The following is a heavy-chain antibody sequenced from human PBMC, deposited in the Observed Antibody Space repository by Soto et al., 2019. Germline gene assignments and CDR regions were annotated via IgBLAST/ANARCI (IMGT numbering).Heavy chain of an antibody. CDR3: PRHNYYDSSGYGYYYYNMDV. V-gene: IGHV5-51*01. CDR2: IYPGDSHT. CDR1: GYSFTSYW. J-gene: IGHJ6*02. Sequence: GDSLKISCRGSGYSFTSYWIGWVRQMPGKGLEWMGIIYPGDSHTRYSPSFQGQVTISADKSTSTAYLQWSSLKASDTAMYYCPRHNYYDSSGYGYYYYNMDVWGQGPTVTVSS. D-gene: IGHD3-22*01.